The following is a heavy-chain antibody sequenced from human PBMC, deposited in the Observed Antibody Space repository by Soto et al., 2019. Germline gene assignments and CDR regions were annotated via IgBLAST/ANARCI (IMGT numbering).Heavy chain of an antibody. D-gene: IGHD1-26*01. J-gene: IGHJ4*02. CDR2: INPSDGST. Sequence: ASVKVSCKASGYTFTSYYMDWVRQAPGQGLEWMGVINPSDGSTSYAQKFQGRFTISRDNAKYSLYLQMNSLRAEDTAVYYCARGWPSGGSSPYYFDYWGQGTLVTVSS. CDR3: ARGWPSGGSSPYYFDY. CDR1: GYTFTSYY. V-gene: IGHV1-46*01.